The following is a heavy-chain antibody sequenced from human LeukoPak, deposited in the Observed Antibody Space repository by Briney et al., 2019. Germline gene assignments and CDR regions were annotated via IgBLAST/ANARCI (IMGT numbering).Heavy chain of an antibody. J-gene: IGHJ6*03. D-gene: IGHD5-12*01. CDR2: ISWDGGST. CDR3: AKGGGYASDHPFYYYYYYMDV. CDR1: GFTFDDYA. Sequence: GGSLRLSCAASGFTFDDYAMHWVRQAPGKGLEWVSVISWDGGSTYYADSVKGRFTISRDNSKNSLYLHMNSLRAEDTALYYCAKGGGYASDHPFYYYYYYMDVWGKGTTVTVSS. V-gene: IGHV3-43D*03.